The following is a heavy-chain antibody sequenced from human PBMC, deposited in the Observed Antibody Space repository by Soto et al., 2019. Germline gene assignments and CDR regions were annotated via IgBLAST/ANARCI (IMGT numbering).Heavy chain of an antibody. CDR3: ARRRSYDAFDI. CDR1: GGSISSNNW. CDR2: IYYSGST. Sequence: SETLSLTCAVSGGSISSNNWWSWVRQPPGKGLEWIGEIYYSGSTNHNPSLESRGTISVDKSKNRFSLKLTSVTAADAAMYYCARRRSYDAFDIWGPGTMVTVSS. V-gene: IGHV4-4*02. J-gene: IGHJ3*02. D-gene: IGHD3-10*01.